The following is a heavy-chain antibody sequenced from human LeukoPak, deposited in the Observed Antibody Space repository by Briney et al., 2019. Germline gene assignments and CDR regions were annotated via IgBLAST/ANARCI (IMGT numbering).Heavy chain of an antibody. CDR3: AKDSIETRDIVVVVTSYFDY. D-gene: IGHD2-15*01. J-gene: IGHJ4*02. Sequence: PGGSLRLSCAASGFTFNDYGMHWVRLAPGKGLEWVSLISGDGRSAYYATSVKGRFTISRDNSKNSLYLQMNSLRTEGTALYYCAKDSIETRDIVVVVTSYFDYWSQGTLVTVSS. V-gene: IGHV3-43*02. CDR1: GFTFNDYG. CDR2: ISGDGRSA.